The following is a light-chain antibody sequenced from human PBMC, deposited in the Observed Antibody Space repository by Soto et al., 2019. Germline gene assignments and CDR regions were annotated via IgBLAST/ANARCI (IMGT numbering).Light chain of an antibody. V-gene: IGKV3-15*01. CDR3: QQYNNWPPCT. J-gene: IGKJ2*02. Sequence: EIVMTQSPATLSVSPGERATLSCRASQSVSSNLAWYQQKPGQAPRLLIYGASTRATGIPARFSGSGSGTEFTLTISSLKSEDFAVYYCQQYNNWPPCTFCQGTKLEIK. CDR2: GAS. CDR1: QSVSSN.